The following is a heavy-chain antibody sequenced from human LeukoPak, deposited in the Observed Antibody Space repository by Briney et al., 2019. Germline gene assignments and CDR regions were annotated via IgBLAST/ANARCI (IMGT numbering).Heavy chain of an antibody. J-gene: IGHJ4*02. CDR3: ARGVRVRVLRTGHFDY. CDR1: RGSLSGSS. CDR2: INHSGST. Sequence: PSQTLSLTSAVFRGSLSGSSWSCIRQPPGKGLEWIGEINHSGSTHYNQSPKSRVTISVDTSKNQFSLKLSSVTAADTAVYYCARGVRVRVLRTGHFDYWGQGTLVTVSS. V-gene: IGHV4-34*01. D-gene: IGHD3-16*01.